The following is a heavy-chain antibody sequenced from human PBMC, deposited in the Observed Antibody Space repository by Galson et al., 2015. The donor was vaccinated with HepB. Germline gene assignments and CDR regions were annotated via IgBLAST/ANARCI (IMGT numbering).Heavy chain of an antibody. CDR2: ISYDGSNT. Sequence: SLRLSCAASGFTFCNYGMHWVRQAPGKGLEWVAVISYDGSNTYYADSVKGRFTISRDNSKNTLYLQMNSLRAEDTALYYCAKDPYLYSALAGTMAGFDYWGQGTLVTVSS. J-gene: IGHJ4*02. CDR1: GFTFCNYG. V-gene: IGHV3-30*18. D-gene: IGHD6-19*01. CDR3: AKDPYLYSALAGTMAGFDY.